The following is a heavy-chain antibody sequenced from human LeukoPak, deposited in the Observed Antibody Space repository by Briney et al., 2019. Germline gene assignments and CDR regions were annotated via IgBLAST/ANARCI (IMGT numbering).Heavy chain of an antibody. CDR1: GASINGGSYF. V-gene: IGHV4-61*02. Sequence: SETLSLTCAVSGASINGGSYFWNWIRQPAGKGLEYIGRVHTSETANYNPSLRSRVAISLDTSMNHFSLRLNSVTAADTAVYYCARDGYASGSYYDYWGQGTLVTVSS. CDR3: ARDGYASGSYYDY. J-gene: IGHJ4*02. CDR2: VHTSETA. D-gene: IGHD1-26*01.